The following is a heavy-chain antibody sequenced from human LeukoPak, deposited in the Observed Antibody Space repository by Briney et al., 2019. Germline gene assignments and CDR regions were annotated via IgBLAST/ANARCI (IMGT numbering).Heavy chain of an antibody. CDR2: IYYSATT. Sequence: IGTIYYSATTYYNPSLKSRVTISVDTSKNRFSLKLSSVTAADTAVYYCARQVISGSSDYWGQGTLVTVSS. CDR3: ARQVISGSSDY. V-gene: IGHV4-39*01. D-gene: IGHD1-26*01. J-gene: IGHJ4*02.